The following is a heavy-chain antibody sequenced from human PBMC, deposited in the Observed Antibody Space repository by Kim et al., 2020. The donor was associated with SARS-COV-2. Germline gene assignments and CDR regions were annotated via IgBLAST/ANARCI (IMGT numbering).Heavy chain of an antibody. J-gene: IGHJ6*01. CDR1: GGSISSSSYY. CDR2: IYYSGST. CDR3: ARDRVVPAAIYTYYYYG. D-gene: IGHD2-2*01. Sequence: ETLSLTCTVSGGSISSSSYYWGWIRQPPGKGLEWIGSIYYSGSTYYNPSLKSRVTISVDTSKNQFSLKLSSVTAADTAVYYCARDRVVPAAIYTYYYYG. V-gene: IGHV4-39*07.